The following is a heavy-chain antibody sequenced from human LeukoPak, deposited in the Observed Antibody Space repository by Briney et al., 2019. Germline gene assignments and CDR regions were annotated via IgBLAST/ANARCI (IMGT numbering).Heavy chain of an antibody. J-gene: IGHJ5*02. CDR1: GVSISDSYYY. D-gene: IGHD2-2*01. V-gene: IGHV4-39*02. CDR3: AIDTVQPDFDP. Sequence: SETLSLTCTVSGVSISDSYYYCGWIRQSPGKGLEWIGSIYYSGSTDYNTSLRGRVAISVDTSENDFSVSLTYMTAADTAVYHCAIDTVQPDFDPWGQGIMVIVSS. CDR2: IYYSGST.